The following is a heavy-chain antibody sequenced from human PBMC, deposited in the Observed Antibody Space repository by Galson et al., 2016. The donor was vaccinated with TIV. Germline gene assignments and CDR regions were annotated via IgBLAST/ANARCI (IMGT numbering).Heavy chain of an antibody. J-gene: IGHJ4*02. Sequence: LRLSCAASGFTFNSYGMHWVRQAPGKGLEWAAVILYDGTDKYYADSVNGRFTISRDNSKNTVSLHLNSLRVEDTAVYYCAKDPRIFGDYLLAYFDYWGQGTLVSVSS. CDR3: AKDPRIFGDYLLAYFDY. CDR1: GFTFNSYG. V-gene: IGHV3-30*18. D-gene: IGHD4-17*01. CDR2: ILYDGTDK.